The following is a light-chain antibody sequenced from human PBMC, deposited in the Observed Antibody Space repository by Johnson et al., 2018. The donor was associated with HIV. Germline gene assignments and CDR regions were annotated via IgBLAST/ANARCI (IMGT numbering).Light chain of an antibody. J-gene: IGLJ1*01. CDR2: QTN. Sequence: QLVLTQPPSVSAAPGQRVAISCSGSSSNIEKNYVSWYQQLPGTAPKLLIYQTNKRPSGIPDRFSGSKSGTSATLGITGLQTADAADYYCATVDSNLSASYVFGSATKVTVL. CDR3: ATVDSNLSASYV. CDR1: SSNIEKNY. V-gene: IGLV1-51*02.